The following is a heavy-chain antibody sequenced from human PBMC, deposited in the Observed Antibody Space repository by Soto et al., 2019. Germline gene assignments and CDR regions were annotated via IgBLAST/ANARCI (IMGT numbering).Heavy chain of an antibody. J-gene: IGHJ4*02. CDR3: AKNQERELPRVIDF. CDR1: GLTFSNYA. Sequence: LRLSCATSGLTFSNYAMSWVRQAPGGGLEWVSSMSGSSSTTYYADSVRGRFTISRDRSKNTLYLQMSSLRAEDTALYYCAKNQERELPRVIDFWGQGTLVTVSS. D-gene: IGHD1-7*01. CDR2: MSGSSSTT. V-gene: IGHV3-23*01.